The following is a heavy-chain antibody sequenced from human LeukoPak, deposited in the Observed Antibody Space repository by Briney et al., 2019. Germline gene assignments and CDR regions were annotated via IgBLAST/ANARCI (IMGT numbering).Heavy chain of an antibody. Sequence: PGGSLRLSCSASGFTFSTYSMHWVRQAPGKGLEYVSTINNDGGTTYYAGSVKGRFTISRDNSKNTLYLQMSSLRTEDTAVYYCVRGHYYDSSAYFPYWGQGTLVTVSS. J-gene: IGHJ4*02. CDR3: VRGHYYDSSAYFPY. CDR1: GFTFSTYS. CDR2: INNDGGTT. V-gene: IGHV3-64D*08. D-gene: IGHD3-22*01.